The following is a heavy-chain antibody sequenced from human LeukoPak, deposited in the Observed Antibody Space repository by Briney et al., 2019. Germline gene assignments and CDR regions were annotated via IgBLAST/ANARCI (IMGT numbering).Heavy chain of an antibody. CDR1: GITFSSYA. J-gene: IGHJ4*02. CDR2: ISDSGGST. CDR3: AKRYCSDGSCWDYFDY. V-gene: IGHV3-23*01. Sequence: GGSLRLTCAASGITFSSYAMSWVRQAPGKGLEWVSGISDSGGSTYYADSVKGRFTISRDNSKNTLYLQVNSLRAEDTAVYYCAKRYCSDGSCWDYFDYWGQGTLVTVSS. D-gene: IGHD2-15*01.